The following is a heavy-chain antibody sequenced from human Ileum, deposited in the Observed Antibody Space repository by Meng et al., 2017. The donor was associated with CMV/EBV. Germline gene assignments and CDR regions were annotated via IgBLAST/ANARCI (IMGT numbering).Heavy chain of an antibody. CDR1: GASFIGYY. CDR3: ARGVAGGPFDY. J-gene: IGHJ4*02. CDR2: INHSGST. Sequence: QGQLQQWGAGLLKLSETLSLTCAVYGASFIGYYWSWIRQPPGKGLEWIGEINHSGSTNYNPSLKSRVTISVDTSKNQFFLKLSSVTAADTAVYHCARGVAGGPFDYWGQGTLVTVSS. D-gene: IGHD2-15*01. V-gene: IGHV4-34*01.